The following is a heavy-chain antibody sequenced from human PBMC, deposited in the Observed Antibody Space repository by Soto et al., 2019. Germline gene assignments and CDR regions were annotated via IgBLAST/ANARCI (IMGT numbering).Heavy chain of an antibody. CDR3: ARKLEASIRHVEWFSYKWFDP. J-gene: IGHJ5*02. Sequence: SDTLSLTCDVHGDSLSGYAWSGIRQPPGKGLEWIGEITFRGVTNYHPSLKSRLSMSVDTSKNRISLNVSSVTAADTALYFCARKLEASIRHVEWFSYKWFDPWGPGTLVTVSS. CDR1: GDSLSGYA. CDR2: ITFRGVT. V-gene: IGHV4-34*01. D-gene: IGHD3-9*01.